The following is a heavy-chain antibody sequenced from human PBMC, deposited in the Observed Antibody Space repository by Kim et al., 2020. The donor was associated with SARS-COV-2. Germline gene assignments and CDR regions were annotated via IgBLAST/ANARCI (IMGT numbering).Heavy chain of an antibody. CDR3: ARDRGGNYYYGMDV. CDR1: GFTFSSYA. V-gene: IGHV3-30*04. Sequence: GGSLRLSCAASGFTFSSYAMHWVRQAPGKGLEWVAVISYDGSNKYYADSVKGRFTISRDNSKNTPYLQMNSLRAEDTAVYYCARDRGGNYYYGMDVWGQGTTVTVSS. D-gene: IGHD3-10*01. CDR2: ISYDGSNK. J-gene: IGHJ6*02.